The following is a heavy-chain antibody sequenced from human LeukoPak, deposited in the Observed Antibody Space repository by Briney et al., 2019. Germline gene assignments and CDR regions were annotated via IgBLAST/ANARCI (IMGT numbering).Heavy chain of an antibody. Sequence: GGSLRLSCAASGFTFSSYAMSWVRQAPGKGLEWVSAISGSGGSTYYADSVKGRFTISRDNSKNTLYLQMNSLRSEDTAVYYCARARSTKAERLRYFDWSPVFDYWGQGTLVTVSS. CDR1: GFTFSSYA. J-gene: IGHJ4*02. D-gene: IGHD3-9*01. V-gene: IGHV3-23*01. CDR2: ISGSGGST. CDR3: ARARSTKAERLRYFDWSPVFDY.